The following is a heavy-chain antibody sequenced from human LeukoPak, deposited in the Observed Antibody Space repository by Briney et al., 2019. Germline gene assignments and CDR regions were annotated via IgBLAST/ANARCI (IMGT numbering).Heavy chain of an antibody. J-gene: IGHJ5*02. V-gene: IGHV3-30*03. Sequence: GGSLRLSCAASGFTFSDYGMHWVRQAPGKGLEWVAVTAHDGRNNLYAESGKGRFTISRDNSKNTLYLQMNSLRAEDTAVYYCARVGVAAVQGWFDPWGQGTLVTVSS. D-gene: IGHD6-13*01. CDR3: ARVGVAAVQGWFDP. CDR2: TAHDGRNN. CDR1: GFTFSDYG.